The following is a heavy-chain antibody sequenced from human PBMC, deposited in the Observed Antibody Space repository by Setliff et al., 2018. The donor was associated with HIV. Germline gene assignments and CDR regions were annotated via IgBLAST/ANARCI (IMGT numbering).Heavy chain of an antibody. V-gene: IGHV3-66*02. J-gene: IGHJ6*03. D-gene: IGHD4-17*01. Sequence: LRLSCAASGFTVSSNYMNWVRQAPGKGLQWVSVIYSGGYTDYADSVRGRFTISRDNSKNTLYLQMNSLRPEDTAVYYCTRGSLGDYRDQYHNMDIWGKGTTVTVSS. CDR2: IYSGGYT. CDR1: GFTVSSNY. CDR3: TRGSLGDYRDQYHNMDI.